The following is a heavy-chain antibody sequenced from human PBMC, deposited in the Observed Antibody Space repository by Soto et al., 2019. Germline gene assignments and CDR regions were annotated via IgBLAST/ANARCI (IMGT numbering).Heavy chain of an antibody. Sequence: QVQLVQSGAEVKKPGASVKVSCKASGYTFTSYDIYWVRQATGQGLEWMGWMHPNSGNTGYAQKFQGRVTMTRNTSITTASMELSSLTSEDTAVYYCARGLSYRQDWGQGTLVTVSS. CDR3: ARGLSYRQD. CDR2: MHPNSGNT. V-gene: IGHV1-8*01. CDR1: GYTFTSYD. J-gene: IGHJ4*02. D-gene: IGHD1-26*01.